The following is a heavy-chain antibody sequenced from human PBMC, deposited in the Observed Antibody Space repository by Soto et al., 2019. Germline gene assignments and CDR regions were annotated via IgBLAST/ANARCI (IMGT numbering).Heavy chain of an antibody. V-gene: IGHV3-23*01. CDR2: ISGSGGST. CDR3: AKDNTGYSSSWYYYYYGMDV. CDR1: GFTFSSYA. Sequence: PGGSLRLSCAASGFTFSSYAMSWVRQAPGKGLEWVSAISGSGGSTYYADSVKGRFTISRDNSKNTLYLQMNSLRAEDTAVYYCAKDNTGYSSSWYYYYYGMDVWGQGTTVTV. J-gene: IGHJ6*02. D-gene: IGHD6-13*01.